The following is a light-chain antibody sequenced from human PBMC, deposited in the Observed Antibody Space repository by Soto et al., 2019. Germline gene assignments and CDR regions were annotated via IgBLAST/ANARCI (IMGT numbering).Light chain of an antibody. CDR3: QQSYSTPT. CDR1: QSISSY. CDR2: AAS. V-gene: IGKV1-39*01. Sequence: DSQLTKSPSSLSASVGDRVTITCRASQSISSYLNWYQQKPGKAPKLLIYAASSLQSGVPSRFSGSGSRTDFTLTISSQQPEDFATYYCQQSYSTPTFGPGTKVDIK. J-gene: IGKJ3*01.